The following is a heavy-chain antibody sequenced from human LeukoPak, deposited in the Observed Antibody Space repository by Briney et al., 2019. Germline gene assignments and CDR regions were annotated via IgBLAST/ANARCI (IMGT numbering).Heavy chain of an antibody. CDR3: ARGRPHGNDY. CDR1: GFTFSESW. J-gene: IGHJ4*02. CDR2: IKHDEREE. D-gene: IGHD4-23*01. V-gene: IGHV3-7*01. Sequence: PGGSLRLSCVASGFTFSESWMTWVRQAPGKGLEWVASIKHDEREEYYADSVKGRFSMSRDNGKNSLYLQMNSLRVEDTAVYYCARGRPHGNDYWGQGTLVTVSS.